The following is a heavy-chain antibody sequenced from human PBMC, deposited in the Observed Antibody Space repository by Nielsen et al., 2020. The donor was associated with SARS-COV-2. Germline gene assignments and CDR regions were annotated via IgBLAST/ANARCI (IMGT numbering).Heavy chain of an antibody. D-gene: IGHD1-26*01. J-gene: IGHJ3*02. CDR1: GFTFNRFS. CDR3: VKAEWEQLEGDAFDI. V-gene: IGHV3-21*04. Sequence: GGSLRLSCAASGFTFNRFSMNWVRQAPGKVLEWVSSISGNSYYIYYSDSVRGRFTISRDNAKNSLYLQMNSLRPEDTALYYCVKAEWEQLEGDAFDIWGQGTMVTVSS. CDR2: ISGNSYYI.